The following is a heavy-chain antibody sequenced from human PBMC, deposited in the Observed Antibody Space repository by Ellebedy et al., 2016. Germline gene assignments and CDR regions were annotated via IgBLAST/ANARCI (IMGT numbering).Heavy chain of an antibody. J-gene: IGHJ4*02. D-gene: IGHD1-14*01. CDR2: IYYSGST. Sequence: SETLSLTCTVSGGSISSGGYYWSWIRQHPGKGLEWIGYIYYSGSTRYNPSLQSRVTISVDTSKNQFSLRVRSVTAADTAVYYCAREGPDGDFDYWGQGTLVTVSS. V-gene: IGHV4-61*08. CDR1: GGSISSGGYY. CDR3: AREGPDGDFDY.